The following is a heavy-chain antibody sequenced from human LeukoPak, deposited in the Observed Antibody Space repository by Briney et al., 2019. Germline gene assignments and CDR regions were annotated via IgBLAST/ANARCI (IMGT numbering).Heavy chain of an antibody. J-gene: IGHJ4*02. Sequence: GGSLRLSCAASGFTFSSYAMSWVRQAPGKGLERVSAISGSGGSTYYADSVEGRFTISRDNSKNTLYLQMNSLRAEDTAVYYCAKESPIIVLMVYALDYWGQGTLVTVSS. CDR3: AKESPIIVLMVYALDY. V-gene: IGHV3-23*01. D-gene: IGHD2-8*01. CDR2: ISGSGGST. CDR1: GFTFSSYA.